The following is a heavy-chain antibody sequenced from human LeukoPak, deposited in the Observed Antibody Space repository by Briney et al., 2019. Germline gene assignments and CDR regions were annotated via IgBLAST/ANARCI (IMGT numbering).Heavy chain of an antibody. CDR3: AAIHYAQTGYFDY. J-gene: IGHJ4*02. CDR2: IVVGSGNT. V-gene: IGHV1-58*02. Sequence: SVKVSCKASGFTFTSSAMQWVRQARGQRLEWIGWIVVGSGNTNYAQKFQERVTITRDLSTSTAYMELSSLRSEDTAVYYCAAIHYAQTGYFDYWGQGTLVTVSS. CDR1: GFTFTSSA. D-gene: IGHD1-1*01.